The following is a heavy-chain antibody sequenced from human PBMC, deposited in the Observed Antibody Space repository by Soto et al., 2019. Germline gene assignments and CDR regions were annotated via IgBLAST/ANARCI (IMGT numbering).Heavy chain of an antibody. CDR1: GGTFSSYA. J-gene: IGHJ3*02. CDR2: IIPIFGTA. D-gene: IGHD6-19*01. Sequence: SVKVSCKASGGTFSSYAISWVRQAPGQGLEWMGGIIPIFGTANYAQKFQGRVTITADESTSTAYMELSSLRSEDTAVYYCARDKNRDSSGSHDAFDICGQGTMVTVSS. V-gene: IGHV1-69*13. CDR3: ARDKNRDSSGSHDAFDI.